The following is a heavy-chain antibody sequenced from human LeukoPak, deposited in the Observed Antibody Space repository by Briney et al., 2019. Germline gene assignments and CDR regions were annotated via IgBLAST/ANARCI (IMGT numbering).Heavy chain of an antibody. CDR1: GGSISSGDYY. V-gene: IGHV4-30-4*01. CDR2: IYYSGST. J-gene: IGHJ4*02. Sequence: SETLSLTCTVSGGSISSGDYYWSWIRQPPGKGLEWIGYIYYSGSTYYNPSLKSRVTISVDTSKNQFSLQLSSVTAADTAVYYCARSSYYDFWSGYFDYWGQGTLVTVSS. CDR3: ARSSYYDFWSGYFDY. D-gene: IGHD3-3*01.